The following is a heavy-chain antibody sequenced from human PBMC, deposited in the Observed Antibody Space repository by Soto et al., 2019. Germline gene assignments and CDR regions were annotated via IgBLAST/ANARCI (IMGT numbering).Heavy chain of an antibody. CDR1: GFNVGAFA. CDR3: TRETVAGITGLDY. D-gene: IGHD1-20*01. CDR2: FSVSDAFI. Sequence: EVQLLESGGDLVQPGGSLRLSCAASGFNVGAFAVNWVRQAPGKGLEWVSGFSVSDAFIYYADSVRGRFSISRDASENILYLQMNSLRVDHTALYYCTRETVAGITGLDYWGPGTLVTVSS. V-gene: IGHV3-23*01. J-gene: IGHJ4*02.